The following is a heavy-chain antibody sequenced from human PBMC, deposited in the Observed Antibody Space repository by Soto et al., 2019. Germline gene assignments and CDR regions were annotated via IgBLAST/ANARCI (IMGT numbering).Heavy chain of an antibody. CDR3: ARDALYYDSSGYYLAT. CDR1: GFTFSSYS. CDR2: ISTSSSTI. J-gene: IGHJ5*02. D-gene: IGHD3-22*01. V-gene: IGHV3-48*01. Sequence: EVQLVESGGGLVQPGGSLRLSCAASGFTFSSYSMNWVRQTPGKGLEWVSYISTSSSTIYYADSVKGRFTISRDNAKNSLYLQMNSLRAEDTAVYYCARDALYYDSSGYYLATWGQGTLVTVSS.